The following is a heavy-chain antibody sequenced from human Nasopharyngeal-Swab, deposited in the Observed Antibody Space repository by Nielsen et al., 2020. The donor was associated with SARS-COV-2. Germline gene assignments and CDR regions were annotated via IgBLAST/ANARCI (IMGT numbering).Heavy chain of an antibody. D-gene: IGHD1-1*01. V-gene: IGHV3-23*01. CDR3: AKEEVSTTGTRDYYYYYMDV. Sequence: GGSLRLSCAASGFTFSSYAMRWVRQAPGKGLEWVSAISGSGGSTYYADSVKGRFTISRDNSKNTLYLQMNSLRAEDTAVYYCAKEEVSTTGTRDYYYYYMDVWGKGTTVTVSS. J-gene: IGHJ6*03. CDR1: GFTFSSYA. CDR2: ISGSGGST.